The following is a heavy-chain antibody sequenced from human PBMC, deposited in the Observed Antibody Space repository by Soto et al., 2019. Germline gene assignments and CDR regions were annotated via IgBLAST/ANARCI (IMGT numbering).Heavy chain of an antibody. J-gene: IGHJ3*02. Sequence: GASVKVSCKASGYTFTGYYMHWVRKATGQGLEWMGWINPNSGGTNYAQKFQGWVTMTRDTSISTAYMELSRLRSDDTAVYYCARSDYYDSSGYPKGCAFDIWGQGTMVTV. V-gene: IGHV1-2*04. D-gene: IGHD3-22*01. CDR1: GYTFTGYY. CDR3: ARSDYYDSSGYPKGCAFDI. CDR2: INPNSGGT.